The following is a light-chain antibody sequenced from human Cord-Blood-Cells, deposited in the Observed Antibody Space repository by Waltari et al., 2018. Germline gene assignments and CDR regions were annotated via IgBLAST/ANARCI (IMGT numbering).Light chain of an antibody. CDR1: LRDVSAYNS. V-gene: IGLV2-14*01. Sequence: SALAQTASLSHSPSHSITLPFPGTLRDVSAYNSFPWYQQHPGKAPKLMIYAVSNRPSGVSNRCSGSKSGNTASLTISGLQAEDEADYYCSSYTSSSTLVFGGGTKLTVL. J-gene: IGLJ2*01. CDR2: AVS. CDR3: SSYTSSSTLV.